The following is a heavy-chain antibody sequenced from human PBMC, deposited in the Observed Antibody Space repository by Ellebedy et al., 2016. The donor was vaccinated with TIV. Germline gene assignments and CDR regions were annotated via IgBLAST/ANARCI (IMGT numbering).Heavy chain of an antibody. J-gene: IGHJ3*01. Sequence: ASVKVSCKASGYTFTSYDINWVRQATGQGLEWMGWISAYNGNTNYAQKFQGRVTMTTDTSTSKAYMELRSLGSDDTAVYYCSRPAVGYCSGGNCYSEDNWFDPWGQGTMVTVSS. CDR2: ISAYNGNT. V-gene: IGHV1-18*01. D-gene: IGHD2-15*01. CDR1: GYTFTSYD. CDR3: SRPAVGYCSGGNCYSEDNWFDP.